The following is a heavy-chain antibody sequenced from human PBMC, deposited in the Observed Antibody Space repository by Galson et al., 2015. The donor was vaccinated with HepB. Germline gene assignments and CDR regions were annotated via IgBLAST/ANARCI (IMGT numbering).Heavy chain of an antibody. CDR2: ISYDGSNK. CDR3: ARGGWELPARGPIDY. V-gene: IGHV3-30*04. J-gene: IGHJ4*02. D-gene: IGHD1-26*01. Sequence: SLRLSCAASGFTFSSYAMHWVRQAPGKGLERVAVISYDGSNKYYADSVKGRFTISRDNSKNTLYLQMNSLRAEDTAVYYCARGGWELPARGPIDYWGQGTLVTVSS. CDR1: GFTFSSYA.